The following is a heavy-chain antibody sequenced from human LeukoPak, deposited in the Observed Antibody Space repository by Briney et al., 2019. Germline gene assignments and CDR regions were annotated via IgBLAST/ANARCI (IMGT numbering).Heavy chain of an antibody. CDR1: GYTFTGYC. D-gene: IGHD1-20*01. CDR3: ARVISSITGTRFDY. Sequence: ASVKVSCKASGYTFTGYCMHWVRQAPGQGLEWMGWINPNSGGTNYAQKFQGRVTMTRDTSISTAYMELSRLRSDDTAVYYCARVISSITGTRFDYWGQGTLVTVSS. CDR2: INPNSGGT. J-gene: IGHJ4*02. V-gene: IGHV1-2*02.